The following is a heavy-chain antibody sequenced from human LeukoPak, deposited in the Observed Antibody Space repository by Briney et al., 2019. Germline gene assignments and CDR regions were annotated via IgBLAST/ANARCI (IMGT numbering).Heavy chain of an antibody. V-gene: IGHV4-59*01. Sequence: PSETLSLTCAVYGGSFSGYYWSWIRQPPGKGLEWIGYIYYSGSTNYNPSLKSRVTISVDTSKNQFSLKLSSVTAADTAVYYCARAPVLRYFDWSSYYFDYWGQGTLVTVSS. CDR2: IYYSGST. CDR1: GGSFSGYY. J-gene: IGHJ4*02. CDR3: ARAPVLRYFDWSSYYFDY. D-gene: IGHD3-9*01.